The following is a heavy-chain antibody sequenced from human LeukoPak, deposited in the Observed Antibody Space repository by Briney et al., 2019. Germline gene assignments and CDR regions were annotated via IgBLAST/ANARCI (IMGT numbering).Heavy chain of an antibody. CDR3: ARGAAAGQNDY. Sequence: ASVKVSCKASGGTFSSYAISWVRQAPGQGLEWMGGIIPIFGAANYAQKFQGRVTITADESTSTAYMELSSLRSEDTAVYYCARGAAAGQNDYWGQGTLVTVSS. V-gene: IGHV1-69*13. CDR1: GGTFSSYA. D-gene: IGHD6-13*01. J-gene: IGHJ4*02. CDR2: IIPIFGAA.